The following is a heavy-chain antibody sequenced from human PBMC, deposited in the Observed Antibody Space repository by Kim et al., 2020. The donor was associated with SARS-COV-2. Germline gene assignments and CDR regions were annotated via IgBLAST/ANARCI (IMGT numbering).Heavy chain of an antibody. J-gene: IGHJ6*02. V-gene: IGHV3-30*04. CDR3: ARDLTHYYGSGSYSSPYYYYGMDV. Sequence: GGSLRLSCAASGFTFSSYAMHWVRQAPGKGLEWVAVISYDGSNKYYADSVKGRFTISRDNSKNTLYLQMNSLRAEDTAVYYCARDLTHYYGSGSYSSPYYYYGMDVWGQGTTVTVSS. D-gene: IGHD3-10*01. CDR2: ISYDGSNK. CDR1: GFTFSSYA.